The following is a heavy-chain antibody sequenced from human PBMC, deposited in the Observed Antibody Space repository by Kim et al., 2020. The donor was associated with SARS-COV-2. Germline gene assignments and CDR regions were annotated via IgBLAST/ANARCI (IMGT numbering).Heavy chain of an antibody. CDR2: SNSDGSVT. D-gene: IGHD6-13*01. CDR1: GFTLSNYW. J-gene: IGHJ5*02. Sequence: GGSLRLSCEASGFTLSNYWMNWVRQGPEKGLVWVSRSNSDGSVTHYADSVKGRFTISRDNAKNTLFLQLNSLGVEDTTIYYYVRGSFKQGFDTWGQGTRDTVSS. V-gene: IGHV3-74*01. CDR3: VRGSFKQGFDT.